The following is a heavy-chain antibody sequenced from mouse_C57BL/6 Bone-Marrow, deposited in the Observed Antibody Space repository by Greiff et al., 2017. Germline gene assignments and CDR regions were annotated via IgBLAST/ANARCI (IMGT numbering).Heavy chain of an antibody. CDR3: TKGKSTSGY. CDR2: IDPETGGT. V-gene: IGHV1-15*01. D-gene: IGHD5-1*01. Sequence: VQLQQSGAELVRPGASVTLSCKASGYTFTDYEMHWVKQTPVHGLEWIGAIDPETGGTAYNQKFKGKAILTADKSSSTAYMELRSLTSEDSAVYYCTKGKSTSGYWGQGTTLTVSS. CDR1: GYTFTDYE. J-gene: IGHJ2*01.